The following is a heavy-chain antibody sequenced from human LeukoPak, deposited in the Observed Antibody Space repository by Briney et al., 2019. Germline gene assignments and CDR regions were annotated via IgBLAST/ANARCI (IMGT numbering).Heavy chain of an antibody. V-gene: IGHV3-23*01. J-gene: IGHJ3*02. D-gene: IGHD1-14*01. Sequence: GGSLRLSCAAPGFTFSNYVMSWVRQARGKGLEWVSAISGSGGSTYYADSAKGRFTISRDNSMNTLYVQMSSLRADDTAVYYCARGPDHGAFDIWGQGTMVTVSS. CDR1: GFTFSNYV. CDR3: ARGPDHGAFDI. CDR2: ISGSGGST.